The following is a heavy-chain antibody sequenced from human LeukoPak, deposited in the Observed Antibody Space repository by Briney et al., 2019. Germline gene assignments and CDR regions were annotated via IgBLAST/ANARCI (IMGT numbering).Heavy chain of an antibody. CDR3: AKAANKRVVTEAFDI. J-gene: IGHJ3*02. V-gene: IGHV3-30*04. Sequence: PGGSLRLSCAASGFTFSSYAMHWVRQAPGKGLEWVAVISYDGSNKYYADSVKGRFTISRDNSKNTLYLQMNSLRAEDTAVYYCAKAANKRVVTEAFDIWGQGTMVTVSS. D-gene: IGHD4-23*01. CDR1: GFTFSSYA. CDR2: ISYDGSNK.